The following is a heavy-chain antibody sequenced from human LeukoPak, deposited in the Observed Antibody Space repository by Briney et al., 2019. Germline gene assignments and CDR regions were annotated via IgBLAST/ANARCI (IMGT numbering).Heavy chain of an antibody. V-gene: IGHV1-69*13. D-gene: IGHD5-18*01. Sequence: SVTVTCKASGGTFSSYAIYWVRQARGQGLEWMGGIITIFGTEDYAQKFQGRVTITADESTSTAYMQLSSLRAEDTAVYYCARGDTAMVTYISYWGQGTLVTVSS. CDR1: GGTFSSYA. J-gene: IGHJ4*02. CDR2: IITIFGTE. CDR3: ARGDTAMVTYISY.